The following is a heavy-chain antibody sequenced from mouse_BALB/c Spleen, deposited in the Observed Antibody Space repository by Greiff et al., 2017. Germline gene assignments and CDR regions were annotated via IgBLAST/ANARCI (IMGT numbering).Heavy chain of an antibody. D-gene: IGHD2-12*01. Sequence: EVQLVESGGGLVKPGGSLKLSCAASGFTFSSYAMSWVRQTPEKRLEWVASISSGGSTYYPDSVKGRFTISRDNARNILYLQMSSLRSEDTAMYYCARSGSYDVFAYWGQGTLVTVSA. CDR2: ISSGGST. CDR3: ARSGSYDVFAY. J-gene: IGHJ3*01. V-gene: IGHV5-6-5*01. CDR1: GFTFSSYA.